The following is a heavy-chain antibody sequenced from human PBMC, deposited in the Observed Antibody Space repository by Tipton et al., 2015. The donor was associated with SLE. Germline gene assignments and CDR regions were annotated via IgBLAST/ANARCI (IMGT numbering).Heavy chain of an antibody. CDR2: IYYSGST. J-gene: IGHJ6*02. D-gene: IGHD3-10*01. V-gene: IGHV4-59*12. Sequence: LRLSCTVSGGSISSYYWSWIRQPPGKGLEWIGYIYYSGSTNYNPSLKSRVTISVDTSKNQFSLKLSSVTAADTAVYYCARDLLWFGERYYYGMDVWGQGTTVTVSS. CDR3: ARDLLWFGERYYYGMDV. CDR1: GGSISSYY.